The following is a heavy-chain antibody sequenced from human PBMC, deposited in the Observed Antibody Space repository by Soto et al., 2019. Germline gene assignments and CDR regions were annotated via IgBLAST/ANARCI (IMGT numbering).Heavy chain of an antibody. CDR2: ISAGGSDT. Sequence: VQLLDSGGGWVQPGGSLRLSCVASGFVFSDYAMSWVRQAPGKGLEWVSAISAGGSDTYYADSVKGRFTVSRVNSKNTLYLQRNTLRAEDTAIYYCARVPIWCGSSSCYTEGFDSWGQGTLVTVSS. J-gene: IGHJ4*02. D-gene: IGHD2-2*01. CDR3: ARVPIWCGSSSCYTEGFDS. CDR1: GFVFSDYA. V-gene: IGHV3-23*01.